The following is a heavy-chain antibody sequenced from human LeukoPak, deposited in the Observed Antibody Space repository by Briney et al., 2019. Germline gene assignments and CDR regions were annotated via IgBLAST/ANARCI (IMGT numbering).Heavy chain of an antibody. J-gene: IGHJ4*02. CDR3: ARAVLTSSSSWYYFDY. CDR1: GGSISSYY. V-gene: IGHV4-4*07. D-gene: IGHD6-13*01. Sequence: SETLSLTCTVSGGSISSYYWSWIRQPAGKGLEWIGRIYTSGSTNYNPSLKSRVTMSVDTSKNQFSLKLSSVTAADTAVYYCARAVLTSSSSWYYFDYWGQGTLVTVSS. CDR2: IYTSGST.